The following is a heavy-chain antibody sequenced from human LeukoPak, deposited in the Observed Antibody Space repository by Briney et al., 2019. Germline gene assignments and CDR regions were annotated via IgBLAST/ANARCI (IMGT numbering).Heavy chain of an antibody. D-gene: IGHD1-1*01. CDR2: ISAYNGNT. CDR1: GYTFTSYG. CDR3: ARDRRGTWSIDF. V-gene: IGHV1-18*01. Sequence: ASVKVSCKASGYTFTSYGISWVRQAPGQGLEGMGWISAYNGNTNYAQKLQGRVTMTTDTSTSTAYMELRSLRADDTAVYYCARDRRGTWSIDFWGQGVLVTVSS. J-gene: IGHJ4*02.